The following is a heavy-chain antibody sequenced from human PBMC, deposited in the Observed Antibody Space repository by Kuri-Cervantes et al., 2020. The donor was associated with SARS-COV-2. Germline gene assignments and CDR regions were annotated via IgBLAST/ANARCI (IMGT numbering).Heavy chain of an antibody. CDR3: ARESVRAASMDA. Sequence: ASVKVSCKASGYTFTSYDTNWVRQATGQGLEWMGWMKPNSGNTAYAQKFQGRVTMTRNTSISTAYMELSSLRSEATAVYYCARESVRAASMDAWGKGTTVTVSS. CDR2: MKPNSGNT. CDR1: GYTFTSYD. J-gene: IGHJ6*03. D-gene: IGHD6-13*01. V-gene: IGHV1-8*01.